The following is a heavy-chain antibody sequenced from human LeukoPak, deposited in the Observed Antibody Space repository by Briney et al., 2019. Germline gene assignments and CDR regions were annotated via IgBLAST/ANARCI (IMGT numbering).Heavy chain of an antibody. V-gene: IGHV4-34*01. CDR2: INHSGST. J-gene: IGHJ4*02. Sequence: SETLSLTCAVYGGSFSGCYWSWIRQPPGKGLEWIGEINHSGSTNYNPSLKSRVTISVDTSKNQFSLKLSSATAADTAVYYCARGAGYRTTYFDYWGQGTLVTVSS. D-gene: IGHD2-8*01. CDR1: GGSFSGCY. CDR3: ARGAGYRTTYFDY.